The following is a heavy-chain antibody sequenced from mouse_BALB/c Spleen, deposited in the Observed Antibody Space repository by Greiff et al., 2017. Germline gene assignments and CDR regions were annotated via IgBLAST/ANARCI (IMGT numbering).Heavy chain of an antibody. J-gene: IGHJ3*01. CDR1: GFSLTSYG. V-gene: IGHV2-9*02. D-gene: IGHD1-1*01. CDR2: IRAGGST. Sequence: VQGVESGPGLVAPSQSLSITCTVSGFSLTSYGVHWVRQPPGKGLEWLGVIRAGGSTNYNSALMSRLSISKDNSKSQVFLKMNSLQTDDTAMYYCAREGLLLRSAWFAYWGQGTLVTVSA. CDR3: AREGLLLRSAWFAY.